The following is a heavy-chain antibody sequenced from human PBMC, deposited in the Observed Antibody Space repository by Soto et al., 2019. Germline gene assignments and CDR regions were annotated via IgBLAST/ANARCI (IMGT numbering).Heavy chain of an antibody. CDR1: GFTFSSYG. CDR2: ISYDGSNK. CDR3: AKAGANYYYMDV. Sequence: GGSLRLSCAASGFTFSSYGMHWVRQAPGKGLEWAAVISYDGSNKYYADSVKGRFAISRDNSKNTLYLQMNSLRAEDTAVYYCAKAGANYYYMDVWGKGTTVTVSS. V-gene: IGHV3-30*18. J-gene: IGHJ6*03.